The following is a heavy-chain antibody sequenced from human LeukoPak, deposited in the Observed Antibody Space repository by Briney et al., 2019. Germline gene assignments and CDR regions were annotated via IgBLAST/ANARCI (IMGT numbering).Heavy chain of an antibody. J-gene: IGHJ4*02. CDR2: ISGSGGST. CDR1: GFTFGSYA. V-gene: IGHV3-23*01. Sequence: PGGSLRLSCAASGFTFGSYAMSWVRQAPGKGLEWVSAISGSGGSTYYADSVKGRFTISRDNSKNTLYLQMNSLRAEDTAVYYCAKDRPTYTYYDFWSGYLDYWGQGTLVTVSS. D-gene: IGHD3-3*01. CDR3: AKDRPTYTYYDFWSGYLDY.